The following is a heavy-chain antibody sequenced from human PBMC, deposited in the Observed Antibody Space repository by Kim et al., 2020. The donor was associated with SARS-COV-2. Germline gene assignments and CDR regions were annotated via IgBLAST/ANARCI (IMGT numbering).Heavy chain of an antibody. D-gene: IGHD5-12*01. J-gene: IGHJ5*02. V-gene: IGHV4-34*01. CDR2: INHSGST. CDR1: GGSFSGYY. CDR3: ARLSRRLRYNWFDP. Sequence: SETLSLTCAVYGGSFSGYYWSWIRQPPGKGLEWIGEINHSGSTNYNPSLKSRVTISVDTSKNQFSLKLSSVTAADTAVYYCARLSRRLRYNWFDPWGQGTLVTVSS.